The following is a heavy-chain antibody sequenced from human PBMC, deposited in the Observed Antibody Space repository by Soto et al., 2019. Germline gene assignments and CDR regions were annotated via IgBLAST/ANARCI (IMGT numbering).Heavy chain of an antibody. Sequence: ASVKVSCKSSGYSFNSYDISWVRQAAGQGLEWMGGMNPNSGNTGYAKKFQGRVTMTTDTSTSTAYMELRSLRSDDTAVYYCARVAYYDSSGCPDYWGQGTLVTVSS. CDR2: MNPNSGNT. CDR3: ARVAYYDSSGCPDY. J-gene: IGHJ4*02. V-gene: IGHV1-8*02. D-gene: IGHD3-22*01. CDR1: GYSFNSYD.